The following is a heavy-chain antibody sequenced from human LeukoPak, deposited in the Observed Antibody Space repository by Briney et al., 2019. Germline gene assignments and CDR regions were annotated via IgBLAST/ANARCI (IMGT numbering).Heavy chain of an antibody. V-gene: IGHV3-21*01. Sequence: GGSLRLSCAASGFTFSSYSMNWVRQAPGKGLEWVASITSGSDYIYYADSVKGRFTISRDNAKNSLYLQMNSLRVDDTALYYCARGSGFAWGHGTLVTVSS. D-gene: IGHD6-25*01. CDR3: ARGSGFA. CDR2: ITSGSDYI. J-gene: IGHJ5*01. CDR1: GFTFSSYS.